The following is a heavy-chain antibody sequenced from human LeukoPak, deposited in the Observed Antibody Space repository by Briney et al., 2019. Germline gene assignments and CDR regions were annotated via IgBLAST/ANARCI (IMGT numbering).Heavy chain of an antibody. D-gene: IGHD6-13*01. J-gene: IGHJ4*02. CDR1: GYALTELS. V-gene: IGHV1-24*01. CDR3: ATDANGIAAGGYFDY. CDR2: FDPEDGET. Sequence: ASVKVSCKVSGYALTELSMHWVRQAPGKGLEWMGGFDPEDGETIYAQKFQGRVTMTEDTSTDTAYMELSSLRSEDTAVYYCATDANGIAAGGYFDYWGQETLVTVSS.